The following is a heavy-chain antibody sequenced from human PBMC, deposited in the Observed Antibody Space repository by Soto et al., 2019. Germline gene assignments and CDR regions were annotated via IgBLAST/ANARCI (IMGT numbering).Heavy chain of an antibody. Sequence: QVQLVESGGGVVQPGRSLRLSCAASGFTFSSYGMHWVRQAPGKGLEWVAVIWYDGSNKYYADSVKGRFTISRDNSKNALYLQMNSLRAEDTAVYYCAREGLAHSPFDYWGQGTLVTVSS. D-gene: IGHD2-15*01. V-gene: IGHV3-33*01. J-gene: IGHJ4*02. CDR1: GFTFSSYG. CDR3: AREGLAHSPFDY. CDR2: IWYDGSNK.